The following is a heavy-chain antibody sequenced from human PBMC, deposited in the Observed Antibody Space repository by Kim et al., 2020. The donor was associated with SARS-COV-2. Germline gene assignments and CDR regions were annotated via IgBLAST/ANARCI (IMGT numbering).Heavy chain of an antibody. CDR1: GFTFSSYG. J-gene: IGHJ6*02. D-gene: IGHD2-2*01. Sequence: GGSLRLSCAASGFTFSSYGMHWVRQAPGKGLEWVAVISYDGSNKYYADSVKGRFTISRDNSKNTLYLQMNSLRAEDTAVYYCAKDRRYCSSTSCYSVFLSLGGHYYYGMDVWGQGTTVTVSS. V-gene: IGHV3-30*18. CDR3: AKDRRYCSSTSCYSVFLSLGGHYYYGMDV. CDR2: ISYDGSNK.